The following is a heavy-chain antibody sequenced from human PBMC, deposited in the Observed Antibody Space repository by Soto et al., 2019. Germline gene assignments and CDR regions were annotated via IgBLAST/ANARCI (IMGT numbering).Heavy chain of an antibody. CDR2: IYYSGST. Sequence: TSETLSLTCAVSGGSISSGGYYWSWIRQHPGKGLEWIGYIYYSGSTYYNPSLKSRVTISVDTSKNQFSLKLSSVTAADTAVYYCARESAVTTLSWFRPHYYGMDVWGQGTTVTVSS. CDR3: ARESAVTTLSWFRPHYYGMDV. V-gene: IGHV4-31*11. D-gene: IGHD4-17*01. J-gene: IGHJ6*02. CDR1: GGSISSGGYY.